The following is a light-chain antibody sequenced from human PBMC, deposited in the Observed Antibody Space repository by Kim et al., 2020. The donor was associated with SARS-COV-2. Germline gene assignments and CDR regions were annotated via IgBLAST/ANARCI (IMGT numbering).Light chain of an antibody. Sequence: VSPGQTASITCSGDKVGDKYVSWYQQKPGQSPVLLIYQYNTRPSGIPERFSGSNSESSATLTISGTQAMDEADYYCQAWDSGSYVFGTGTKVTVL. CDR1: KVGDKY. CDR3: QAWDSGSYV. CDR2: QYN. J-gene: IGLJ1*01. V-gene: IGLV3-1*01.